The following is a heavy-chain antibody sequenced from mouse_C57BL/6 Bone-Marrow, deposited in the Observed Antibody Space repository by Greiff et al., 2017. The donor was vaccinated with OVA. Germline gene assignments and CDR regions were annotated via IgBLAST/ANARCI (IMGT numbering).Heavy chain of an antibody. Sequence: QVQLQQPGAELVMPGASVKLSCKASGYTFTSYWMHWVKQRPGQGLEWIGEIDPSDSYTNYNQKFKGKSTLTVDKSSSTAYMQLSSLTSENSAVYYCARGEIYDGYSFDYWGQGTTLTVSS. J-gene: IGHJ2*01. CDR3: ARGEIYDGYSFDY. D-gene: IGHD2-3*01. CDR2: IDPSDSYT. V-gene: IGHV1-69*01. CDR1: GYTFTSYW.